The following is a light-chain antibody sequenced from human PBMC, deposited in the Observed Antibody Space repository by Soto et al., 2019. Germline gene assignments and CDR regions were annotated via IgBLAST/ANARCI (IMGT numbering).Light chain of an antibody. Sequence: EIVMTQSPGTLSVSPWERATLSCRASQSVGSNIAWYQQKPGQAPRLRIYAASTRATDVPGRFSGSGSGTEFTLTISSLKSEDFAIYYCQQYDNWRTFGGGTKVDIK. V-gene: IGKV3-15*01. CDR2: AAS. CDR3: QQYDNWRT. J-gene: IGKJ4*01. CDR1: QSVGSN.